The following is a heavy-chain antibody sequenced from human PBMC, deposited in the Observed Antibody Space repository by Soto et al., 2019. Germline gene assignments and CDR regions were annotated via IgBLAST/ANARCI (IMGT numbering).Heavy chain of an antibody. CDR1: GFTFSSYA. V-gene: IGHV3-23*01. Sequence: GGSLRLSCAASGFTFSSYAMTWVRQAPGKGLEWVSGITGTGGSTFYTDSVKGRFTISRDNSENKLYLQMNSLRAEDTAVYYCAKRDYYNNSTYSPLFQHWGQGTLVTVPS. J-gene: IGHJ1*01. D-gene: IGHD3-22*01. CDR2: ITGTGGST. CDR3: AKRDYYNNSTYSPLFQH.